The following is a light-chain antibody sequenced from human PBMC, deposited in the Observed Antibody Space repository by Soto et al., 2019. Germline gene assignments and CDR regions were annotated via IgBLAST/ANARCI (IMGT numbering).Light chain of an antibody. CDR1: SSNIGAGYD. J-gene: IGLJ2*01. Sequence: QSVLTQPPSVSGAPGQRVTISCTGSSSNIGAGYDVHWYQQLPGTAPKLLIYGNSNRPSGVPDRFSGSKSGTSASLAITGLQAEDEDDYYGQSYDSSLRAVVFGGGTKVTVL. CDR2: GNS. CDR3: QSYDSSLRAVV. V-gene: IGLV1-40*01.